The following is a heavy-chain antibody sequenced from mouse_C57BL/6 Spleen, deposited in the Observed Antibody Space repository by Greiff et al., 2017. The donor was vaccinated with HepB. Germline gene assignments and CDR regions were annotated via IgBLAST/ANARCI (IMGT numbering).Heavy chain of an antibody. CDR2: IHPNSGST. CDR1: GYTFTSYW. V-gene: IGHV1-64*01. Sequence: VQLQQPGAELVKPGASVKLSCKASGYTFTSYWMHWVKQRPGQGLEWIGMIHPNSGSTNYNKKFKSKATLTVDKSSSTAYMQLSSLTYADSAVYYCERGEDSTYVDYFDYWGQGTTLTVSS. D-gene: IGHD5-1*01. CDR3: ERGEDSTYVDYFDY. J-gene: IGHJ2*01.